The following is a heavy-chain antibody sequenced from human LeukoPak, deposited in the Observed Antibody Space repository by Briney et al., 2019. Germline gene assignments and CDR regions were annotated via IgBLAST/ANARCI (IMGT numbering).Heavy chain of an antibody. D-gene: IGHD1-26*01. Sequence: ASVKVSCKASGYTFSSYAISWVRQAPGQGLEWMGGIIPIFGTANYAQKFQGRVTITADESTSTAYMELSSLRSEDTAVYYCATSPPRGIVGATLFDYWGQGTLVTVSS. J-gene: IGHJ4*02. CDR1: GYTFSSYA. CDR3: ATSPPRGIVGATLFDY. V-gene: IGHV1-69*13. CDR2: IIPIFGTA.